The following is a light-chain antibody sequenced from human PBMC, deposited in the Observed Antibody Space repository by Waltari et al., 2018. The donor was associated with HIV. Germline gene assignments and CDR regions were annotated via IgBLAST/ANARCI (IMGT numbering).Light chain of an antibody. Sequence: QSALTQPPSASGSPGQSPTTPCTGTSSDVGGSTYVPGYQQHPGKAPKLMIYEVNKRPSGVPDRFSGSKSANTASLTVSGLQADDEADYYCNSYAGSNNWVFGGGTKLTVL. CDR2: EVN. CDR3: NSYAGSNNWV. J-gene: IGLJ3*02. CDR1: SSDVGGSTY. V-gene: IGLV2-8*01.